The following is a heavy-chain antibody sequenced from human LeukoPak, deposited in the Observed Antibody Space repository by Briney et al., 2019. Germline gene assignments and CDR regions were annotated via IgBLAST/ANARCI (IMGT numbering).Heavy chain of an antibody. CDR1: GFTFSGYS. J-gene: IGHJ3*02. Sequence: AGGSLRLSCAASGFTFSGYSMTWVHQAPGKGLEWVSYISSSSSTIYYADSVKGRFTISRDNAKNSLYLQMNSLRAEDTAVYYCARDPRAFDIWGQGTMVTVSS. CDR3: ARDPRAFDI. V-gene: IGHV3-48*01. CDR2: ISSSSSTI.